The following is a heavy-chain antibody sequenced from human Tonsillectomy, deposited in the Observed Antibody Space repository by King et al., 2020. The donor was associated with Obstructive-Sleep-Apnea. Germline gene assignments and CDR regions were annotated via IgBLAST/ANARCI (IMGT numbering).Heavy chain of an antibody. J-gene: IGHJ3*02. CDR3: ARDSGAITMIPVTDNPVAFDI. V-gene: IGHV1-2*04. Sequence: QLVQSGAEVKKPGASVKVSCKASGYIFTGYYIHWVRQAPGQGLEWMGWINPNRCGTKYAQKFQDWVTMTRDTSISIAYMEVSRRRPDDTAVYYCARDSGAITMIPVTDNPVAFDIWGQGTVVTVSS. CDR1: GYIFTGYY. D-gene: IGHD3-22*01. CDR2: INPNRCGT.